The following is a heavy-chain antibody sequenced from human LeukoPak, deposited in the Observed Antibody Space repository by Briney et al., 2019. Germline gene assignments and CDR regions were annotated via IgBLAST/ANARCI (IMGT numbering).Heavy chain of an antibody. D-gene: IGHD2-8*01. CDR3: ARRRDGLYGMDV. J-gene: IGHJ6*02. Sequence: SETLSLSCTVSGGSISFYYWSWIRQPPGKGLEWIWHIYYSGSSNYNPSLKSRVTISVDTSKNQFSLKLSSVTAADTAVYYCARRRDGLYGMDVWGQGTTVTVSS. V-gene: IGHV4-59*08. CDR2: IYYSGSS. CDR1: GGSISFYY.